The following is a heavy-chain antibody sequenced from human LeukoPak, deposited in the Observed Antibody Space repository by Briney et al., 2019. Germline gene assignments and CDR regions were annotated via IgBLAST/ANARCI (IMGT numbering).Heavy chain of an antibody. D-gene: IGHD3-3*01. CDR2: MNPNSGNT. CDR1: GYTFTSCD. J-gene: IGHJ4*02. CDR3: ARVTVFGGMGGFDY. V-gene: IGHV1-8*01. Sequence: ASVKVSCKASGYTFTSCDINWVRQATGQGLEWMGWMNPNSGNTGYAQKFQGRVTMTRNTSISTAYMELSSLRSEDTAVYYCARVTVFGGMGGFDYWGQGTLVTVSS.